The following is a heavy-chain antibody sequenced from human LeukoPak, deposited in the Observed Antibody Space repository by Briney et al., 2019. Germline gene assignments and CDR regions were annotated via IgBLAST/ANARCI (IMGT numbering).Heavy chain of an antibody. CDR3: ARLKDDFWSGYSPSYYYYGMDV. J-gene: IGHJ6*02. D-gene: IGHD3-3*01. CDR2: IYYGGST. CDR1: GGSISSYY. Sequence: PSETLSLTCTVSGGSISSYYWSWIRQPPGKGLEWIGYIYYGGSTNYNPSLKSRVTISVDTSKNQFSLKLSSVTAADTAVYYCARLKDDFWSGYSPSYYYYGMDVWGQGTTVTVSS. V-gene: IGHV4-59*08.